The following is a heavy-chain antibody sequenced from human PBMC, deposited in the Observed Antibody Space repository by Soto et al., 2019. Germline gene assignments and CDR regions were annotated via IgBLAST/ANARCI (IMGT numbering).Heavy chain of an antibody. J-gene: IGHJ6*02. Sequence: PSETLSLTCAVYGGSFSGYYWSWIRQPPGKGQEWIGYIYYSGSTYYNPSIKSRVTISVDTSKNQLSLKLSSVTAADTAVYYCGRVRGIVGASWAWPKQGDYYYYGMDVWGQGTTVTVSS. V-gene: IGHV4-34*01. CDR2: IYYSGST. CDR3: GRVRGIVGASWAWPKQGDYYYYGMDV. CDR1: GGSFSGYY. D-gene: IGHD1-26*01.